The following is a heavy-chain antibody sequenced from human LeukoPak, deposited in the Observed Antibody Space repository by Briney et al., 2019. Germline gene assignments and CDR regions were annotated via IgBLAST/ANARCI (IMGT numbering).Heavy chain of an antibody. CDR1: GFIVSRSY. CDR3: TRARSSSSWREGAFDI. V-gene: IGHV3-53*01. J-gene: IGHJ3*02. CDR2: IYSGGST. D-gene: IGHD6-13*01. Sequence: GGSLRLSCAASGFIVSRSYMSWVRQAPGKGLEWVSVIYSGGSTYYADSVKGRFTISGDDSKNTVYLQMNSLRAEDTAAYYCTRARSSSSWREGAFDIWGQGTMVTVSS.